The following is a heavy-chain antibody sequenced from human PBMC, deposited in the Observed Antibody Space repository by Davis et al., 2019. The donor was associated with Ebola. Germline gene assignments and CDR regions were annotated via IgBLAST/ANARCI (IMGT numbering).Heavy chain of an antibody. CDR1: GFTFSSYA. D-gene: IGHD3-22*01. Sequence: GRSLKISCAASGFTFSSYAMSWVRQAPGKGLEWVSAISGSGGSTYYADSVKGRFTISRDNSKNTLYLQMNSLRAEDTAVYYCANLRITMIVVVPYYFDYWGQGTLVTVSS. CDR2: ISGSGGST. J-gene: IGHJ4*02. CDR3: ANLRITMIVVVPYYFDY. V-gene: IGHV3-23*01.